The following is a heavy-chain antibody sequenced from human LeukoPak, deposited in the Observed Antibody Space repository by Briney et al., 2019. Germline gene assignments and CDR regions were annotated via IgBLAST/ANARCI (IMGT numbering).Heavy chain of an antibody. J-gene: IGHJ3*02. Sequence: ASVKVSCKVSGYTLTELSMHWVRQAPGKGLEWMGGFDPEDGETIYAQKFQGRVTMTEDTSTDTAYMELSSLRSEDTAVYYCATARGGLRWTTMLAFDIWGQGTMVTVSS. CDR2: FDPEDGET. CDR3: ATARGGLRWTTMLAFDI. CDR1: GYTLTELS. D-gene: IGHD4-23*01. V-gene: IGHV1-24*01.